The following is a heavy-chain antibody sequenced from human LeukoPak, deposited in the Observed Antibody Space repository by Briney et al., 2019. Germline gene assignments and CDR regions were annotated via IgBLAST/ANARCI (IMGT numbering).Heavy chain of an antibody. D-gene: IGHD3-10*01. J-gene: IGHJ4*02. Sequence: PGGSLRLSCAASGFTFSSYGMHWVRQAPGKGLEWVAVISYDGSNKYYADSVKGRFTISRDNSKNTLYLQMNSLGAEDTAVYYCASYGSGSYYNDFDYWGQGTLVTVSS. CDR3: ASYGSGSYYNDFDY. CDR1: GFTFSSYG. CDR2: ISYDGSNK. V-gene: IGHV3-30*03.